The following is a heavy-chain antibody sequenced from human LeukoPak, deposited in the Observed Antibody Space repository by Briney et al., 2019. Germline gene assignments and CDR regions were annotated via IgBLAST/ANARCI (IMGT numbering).Heavy chain of an antibody. V-gene: IGHV3-7*01. CDR2: IKQDGSEK. J-gene: IGHJ4*02. CDR1: GFTFCSYW. CDR3: ARDLRGRFLAWLLSRRTNFDY. D-gene: IGHD3-3*01. Sequence: PGGSLRLSCAASGFTFCSYWMSWVRQAPGKGLEWVANIKQDGSEKYYVDSVKGRFTISRDNAKNSLYLQMNSLRAEDTAVYYCARDLRGRFLAWLLSRRTNFDYWGQGTLVTVSS.